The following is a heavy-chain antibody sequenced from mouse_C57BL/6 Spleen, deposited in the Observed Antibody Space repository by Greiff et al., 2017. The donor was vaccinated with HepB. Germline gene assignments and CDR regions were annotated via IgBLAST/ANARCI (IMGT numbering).Heavy chain of an antibody. CDR2: ISNGGGST. CDR3: ARQVPSYAMDY. D-gene: IGHD6-1*01. Sequence: EVHLVESGGGLVQPGGSLKLSCAASGFTFSDYYMYWVRQTPEKRLEWVAYISNGGGSTYYPDTVKGRFTISRDNAKNTLYLQMSRLKSEDTAMYYCARQVPSYAMDYWGQGTSVTVSS. J-gene: IGHJ4*01. V-gene: IGHV5-12*01. CDR1: GFTFSDYY.